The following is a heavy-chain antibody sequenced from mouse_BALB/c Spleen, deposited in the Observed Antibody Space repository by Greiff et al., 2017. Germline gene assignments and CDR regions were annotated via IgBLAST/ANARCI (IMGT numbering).Heavy chain of an antibody. D-gene: IGHD2-2*01. V-gene: IGHV1-87*01. J-gene: IGHJ4*01. CDR3: ARQIYYGYDGWAMDY. CDR1: GYTFTSYW. CDR2: IYPGDGDT. Sequence: QVQLQQSGAELARPGASVKLSCKASGYTFTSYWMQWVKQRPGQGLEWIGAIYPGDGDTRYTQKFKGKATLTADKSSSTAYMQLSSLASEDSAVYYCARQIYYGYDGWAMDYWGQGTSVTVSS.